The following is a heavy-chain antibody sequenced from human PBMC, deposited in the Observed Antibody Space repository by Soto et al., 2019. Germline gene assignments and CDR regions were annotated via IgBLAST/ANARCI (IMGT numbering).Heavy chain of an antibody. V-gene: IGHV1-69*01. CDR3: ARVMPGVSNWFDP. CDR1: GGNFSSYA. Sequence: QVQLVQSGAEVKKPGSSVKVSCKASGGNFSSYAISWVRQAPGQGLEWMGGIIPIFGTANYAQNFQARVTISADESTSTAYMELSSLRSEDTAVYYCARVMPGVSNWFDPWGQGTRVTVSS. D-gene: IGHD2-2*01. J-gene: IGHJ5*02. CDR2: IIPIFGTA.